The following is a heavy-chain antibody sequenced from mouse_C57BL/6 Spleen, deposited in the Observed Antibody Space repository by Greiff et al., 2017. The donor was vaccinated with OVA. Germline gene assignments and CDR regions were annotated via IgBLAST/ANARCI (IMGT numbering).Heavy chain of an antibody. D-gene: IGHD1-3*01. CDR2: LDPSDSHT. V-gene: IGHV1-50*01. Sequence: QVQLQQPGAELVKPGASVKLSCKASGYTFTSYWMQWVKQRPGQGLEWIGELDPSDSHTNYNPKFKGKATLTVATSSSTAYMQLLSLTSEDTAVYYCANRGLTETFCAMDYWGQGTSVTVSS. CDR1: GYTFTSYW. J-gene: IGHJ4*01. CDR3: ANRGLTETFCAMDY.